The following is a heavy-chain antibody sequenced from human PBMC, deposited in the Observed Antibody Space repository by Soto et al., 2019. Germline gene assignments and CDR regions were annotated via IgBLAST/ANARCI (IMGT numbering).Heavy chain of an antibody. V-gene: IGHV3-30-3*01. CDR1: GFTFSSYA. CDR2: ISYDGSNK. CDR3: ARGTILPTAARPGPTDY. D-gene: IGHD6-6*01. Sequence: QVQLVESGGGVVQPGRSPRLSCAASGFTFSSYAMHWVRQAPGKGLEWVAVISYDGSNKYYADSVKGRFTISRDNSKNTLYLQMNSLRAEDTAVYYCARGTILPTAARPGPTDYWGQGTLVTVSS. J-gene: IGHJ4*02.